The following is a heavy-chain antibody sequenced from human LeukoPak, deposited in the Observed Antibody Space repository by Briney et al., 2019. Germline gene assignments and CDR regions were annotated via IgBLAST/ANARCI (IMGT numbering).Heavy chain of an antibody. CDR1: GYTFTRYY. CDR3: ARDLWFGELLTRYYYMDV. CDR2: ISAYNGNT. J-gene: IGHJ6*03. Sequence: ASVKVSCKASGYTFTRYYMHWVRQAPGQGLEWMGWISAYNGNTNYAQKLQGRVTMTTDTSTSTAYMELRSLRSDDTAVYYCARDLWFGELLTRYYYMDVWGKGTTVTVSS. V-gene: IGHV1-18*04. D-gene: IGHD3-10*01.